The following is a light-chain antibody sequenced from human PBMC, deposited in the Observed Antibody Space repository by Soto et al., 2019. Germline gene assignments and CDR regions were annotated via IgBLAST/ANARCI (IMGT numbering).Light chain of an antibody. CDR1: SGHSSYT. V-gene: IGLV4-69*01. J-gene: IGLJ3*02. CDR3: QTGGTGIRV. Sequence: QLVLTQSPSASASLGASVKLTCTLSSGHSSYTIAWHQQQPEKGPRYLMKLNSDGSHSKGDGIPDRFSGSSSGAERYLTISSLQAEDEADYDCQTGGTGIRVFGGGTKLTGL. CDR2: LNSDGSH.